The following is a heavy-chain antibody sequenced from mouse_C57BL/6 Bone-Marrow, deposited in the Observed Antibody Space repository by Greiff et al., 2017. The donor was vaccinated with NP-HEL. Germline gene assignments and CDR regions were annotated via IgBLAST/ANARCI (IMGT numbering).Heavy chain of an antibody. V-gene: IGHV1-77*01. Sequence: QVQLQQSGAELVKPGASVKISCKASGYTFTDYYINWVKQRPGQGLEWIGKIGPGSGSTYYNEKFKGKATLTADKSSSTAYMQLSSLTSKDSAVYFCARSNNYYGSSYYFDYWGQGTTLTVSS. CDR3: ARSNNYYGSSYYFDY. D-gene: IGHD1-1*01. CDR2: IGPGSGST. CDR1: GYTFTDYY. J-gene: IGHJ2*01.